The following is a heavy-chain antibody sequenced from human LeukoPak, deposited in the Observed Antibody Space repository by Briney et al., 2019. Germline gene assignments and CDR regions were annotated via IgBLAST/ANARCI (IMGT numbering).Heavy chain of an antibody. Sequence: PSETLSLTCTVSDGSITNNDWSWVRQTPGKGLEFIGYVHYSGTTNHNPSLRSRVTISIDTSRKHFFLKLKSVTAADTAVYYCATAYGDFRAEGRCFDSWGQGTLVTVSS. D-gene: IGHD4-17*01. CDR3: ATAYGDFRAEGRCFDS. CDR2: VHYSGTT. CDR1: DGSITNND. V-gene: IGHV4-59*01. J-gene: IGHJ4*02.